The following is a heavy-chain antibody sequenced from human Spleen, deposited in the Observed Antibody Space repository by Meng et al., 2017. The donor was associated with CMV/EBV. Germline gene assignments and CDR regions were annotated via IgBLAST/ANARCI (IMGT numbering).Heavy chain of an antibody. CDR3: ARDGSTMIVVGLFDY. V-gene: IGHV4-34*01. J-gene: IGHJ4*02. Sequence: YGGSFSGCYWRWIRQPPGKGLECIGEINHSGSTNYIPSLKSRVTISVDTSKTQFSLKLSSVTAADTAVYYCARDGSTMIVVGLFDYWGQGTLVTVSS. CDR2: INHSGST. D-gene: IGHD3-22*01. CDR1: GGSFSGCY.